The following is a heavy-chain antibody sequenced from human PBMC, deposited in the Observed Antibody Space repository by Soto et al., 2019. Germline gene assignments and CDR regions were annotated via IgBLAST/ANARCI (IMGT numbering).Heavy chain of an antibody. Sequence: LILSCAASGFTVSSNYMSWVRQAPGKGLEWVSVIYSGGSTYYADSVKGRFTISRDNSKNTLYLQMNSLRAEDTAVYYCARVSAYYYYGMDVWGQGTTVTVSS. J-gene: IGHJ6*02. CDR2: IYSGGST. CDR3: ARVSAYYYYGMDV. V-gene: IGHV3-53*01. CDR1: GFTVSSNY.